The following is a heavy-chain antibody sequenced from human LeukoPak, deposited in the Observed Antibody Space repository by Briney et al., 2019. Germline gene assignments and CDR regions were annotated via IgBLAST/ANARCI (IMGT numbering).Heavy chain of an antibody. Sequence: PGRSLRLSCAASGFTFSSYGMHWVRQAPGKGLEWVAVISYDGSNKYYADSVKGRFTISRDNSKNTLYLQMNSLRAEDTAVYYCAKESEYSYGFDYWGQGTLVTVSS. CDR3: AKESEYSYGFDY. J-gene: IGHJ4*02. CDR1: GFTFSSYG. CDR2: ISYDGSNK. V-gene: IGHV3-30*18. D-gene: IGHD5-18*01.